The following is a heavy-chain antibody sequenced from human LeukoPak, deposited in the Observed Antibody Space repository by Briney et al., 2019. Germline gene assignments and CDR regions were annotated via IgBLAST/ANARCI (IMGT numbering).Heavy chain of an antibody. V-gene: IGHV3-21*01. J-gene: IGHJ4*02. D-gene: IGHD3-3*02. Sequence: PGGSLRLSCAASGFTFSSYSMNWVRQAPGKGLEWVSSISSSSSYIYYADSVKGRFTISRDSAKNSLYLQMNSLRAEDTAVYYCARGTYLEWLTYYFDYWGQGTLVTVSS. CDR3: ARGTYLEWLTYYFDY. CDR2: ISSSSSYI. CDR1: GFTFSSYS.